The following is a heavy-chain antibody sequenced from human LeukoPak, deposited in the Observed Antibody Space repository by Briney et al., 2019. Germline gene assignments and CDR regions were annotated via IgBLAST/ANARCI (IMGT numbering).Heavy chain of an antibody. D-gene: IGHD1-1*01. Sequence: PGGSLRLSCAAPGFTFSSHWMHWVRQAPGKGLVWVSRINSDGSITTYADSAQGRFTISRDNAKNTLYLQMNSLRVEGTAVYYCARDYNWNPPDYWGQGTLVTVSS. CDR1: GFTFSSHW. V-gene: IGHV3-74*01. CDR2: INSDGSIT. J-gene: IGHJ4*02. CDR3: ARDYNWNPPDY.